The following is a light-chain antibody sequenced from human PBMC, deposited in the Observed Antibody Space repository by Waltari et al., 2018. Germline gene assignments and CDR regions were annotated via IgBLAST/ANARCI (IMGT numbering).Light chain of an antibody. Sequence: DIYMAQSPSSLSASVGDGVTISCRASHDIRGFLAWYQHKPGQAPKLLLYGTSRLESGVPPRFSGSDSGTTFTLTISLLQPEDSATYYCQQYYSTPQTFGQGTKVEI. V-gene: IGKV1-NL1*01. CDR2: GTS. CDR1: HDIRGF. J-gene: IGKJ1*01. CDR3: QQYYSTPQT.